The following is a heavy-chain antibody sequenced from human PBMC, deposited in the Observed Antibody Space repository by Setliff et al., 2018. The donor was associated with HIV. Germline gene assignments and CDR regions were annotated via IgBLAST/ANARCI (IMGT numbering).Heavy chain of an antibody. Sequence: LSCAASGFTFSSYSMNWVRQAPGKGLEWVSSISSSSSYIYYADSVKGRFTISRDNAKNSLYLQMNSLRAEDTAVYYCARGYCSSTSCLYYLDYWGQGTLVTVSS. CDR2: ISSSSSYI. D-gene: IGHD2-2*01. CDR3: ARGYCSSTSCLYYLDY. CDR1: GFTFSSYS. J-gene: IGHJ4*02. V-gene: IGHV3-21*01.